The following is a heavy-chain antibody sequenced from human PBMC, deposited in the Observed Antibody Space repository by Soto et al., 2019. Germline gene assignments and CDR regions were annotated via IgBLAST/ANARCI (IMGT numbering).Heavy chain of an antibody. Sequence: GASVKVSCKASGGTFSSYTISWVRQAPGQGLEWMGRIIPILGIANYAQKFQGRVTITADKSTSTAYMELSSLRSEDTALYYCARDRTNSWEDYWGQGTLVTVSS. D-gene: IGHD6-13*01. CDR3: ARDRTNSWEDY. J-gene: IGHJ4*02. CDR1: GGTFSSYT. CDR2: IIPILGIA. V-gene: IGHV1-69*04.